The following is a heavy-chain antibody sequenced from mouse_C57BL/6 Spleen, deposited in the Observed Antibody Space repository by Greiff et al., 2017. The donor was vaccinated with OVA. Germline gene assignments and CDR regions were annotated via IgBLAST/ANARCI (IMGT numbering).Heavy chain of an antibody. V-gene: IGHV1-64*01. CDR3: ARSEGLRQGDYFDY. Sequence: QVQLQQPGAELVKPGASVKLSCKASGYTFTSYWMHWVKQRPGQGLEWIGMIHPNSGSTNYNEKFKSKATLTVDKSSSTAYMQLSSLTSEDSAVYYCARSEGLRQGDYFDYWGQGTTLTVSS. D-gene: IGHD2-4*01. CDR2: IHPNSGST. J-gene: IGHJ2*01. CDR1: GYTFTSYW.